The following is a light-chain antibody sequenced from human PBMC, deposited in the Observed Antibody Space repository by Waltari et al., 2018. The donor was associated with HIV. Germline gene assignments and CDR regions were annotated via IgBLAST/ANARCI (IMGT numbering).Light chain of an antibody. J-gene: IGLJ2*01. Sequence: QSALTQPPSASGPPGHPVTIYCNGTRSDIGRYDFVSWYQLLPDKAPKLILYEATKRPSGVPGRFSGSKSGNTASLTVSGLQTDDEADYYCSSYASNNTFVVFGGGTKLTVL. V-gene: IGLV2-8*01. CDR3: SSYASNNTFVV. CDR1: RSDIGRYDF. CDR2: EAT.